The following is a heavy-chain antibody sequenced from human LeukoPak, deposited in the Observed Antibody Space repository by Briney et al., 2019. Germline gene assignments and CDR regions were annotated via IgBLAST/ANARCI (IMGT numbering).Heavy chain of an antibody. V-gene: IGHV3-23*01. CDR2: ISGSGGST. D-gene: IGHD6-6*01. CDR1: GFTFSSCA. Sequence: PGGSLRLSCAASGFTFSSCAMSWVRQAPGKGLEWVSAISGSGGSTYYAGSVKGWFTISRDNSKNTLFLQMNSLRAEDTAVYYCAKGTYSSSPRDNWGQGTLVTVSS. J-gene: IGHJ4*02. CDR3: AKGTYSSSPRDN.